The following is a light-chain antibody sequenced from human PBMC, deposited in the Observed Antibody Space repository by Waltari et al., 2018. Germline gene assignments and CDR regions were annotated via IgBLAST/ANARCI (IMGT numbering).Light chain of an antibody. CDR2: RAS. Sequence: DIVMTQSPDSLAVSLGERATVNCRSRQTLLSSPTNNNDLGWYQQKPGQPPKLLIYRASTRESGVPDRVSGSGSGTDFTLTISSLQAEDVAVYYCQHYYDTPLTFGGGTKVEI. CDR1: QTLLSSPTNNND. V-gene: IGKV4-1*01. J-gene: IGKJ4*01. CDR3: QHYYDTPLT.